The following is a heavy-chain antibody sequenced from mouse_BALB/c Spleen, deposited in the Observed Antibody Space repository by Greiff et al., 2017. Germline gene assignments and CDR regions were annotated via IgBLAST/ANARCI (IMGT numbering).Heavy chain of an antibody. J-gene: IGHJ4*01. CDR2: ISYSGST. CDR1: GYSITSDYA. D-gene: IGHD2-1*01. Sequence: EVQRVESGPGLVKPSQSLSLTCTVTGYSITSDYAWNWIRQFPGNKLEWMGYISYSGSTSYNPSLKSRISITRDTSKNQFFLQLNSVTTEDTATYYCAREEGYGNYAMDYWGQGTSVTVSS. V-gene: IGHV3-2*02. CDR3: AREEGYGNYAMDY.